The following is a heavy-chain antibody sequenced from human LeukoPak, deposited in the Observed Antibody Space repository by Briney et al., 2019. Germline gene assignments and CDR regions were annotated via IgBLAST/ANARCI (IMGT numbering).Heavy chain of an antibody. V-gene: IGHV3-66*02. CDR3: ARAPYELRFLEWSPPTDY. CDR2: IYSGADT. J-gene: IGHJ4*02. D-gene: IGHD3-3*01. CDR1: GFPVSSNY. Sequence: PGGSLRLSCAASGFPVSSNYMSWIRQAPGKGLEWVSVIYSGADTYYAESVKGRFTISRDNSKNTLYLQMNSLRTEDTAVYYCARAPYELRFLEWSPPTDYWGQGTLVTVSS.